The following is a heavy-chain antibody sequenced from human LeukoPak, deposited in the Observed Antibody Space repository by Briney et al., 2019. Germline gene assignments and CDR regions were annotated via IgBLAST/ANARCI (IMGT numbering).Heavy chain of an antibody. CDR2: INHSGST. J-gene: IGHJ4*02. V-gene: IGHV4-34*01. Sequence: SETLSLTCAVYGGSFSVYYWSWIRQPPGKGLEWIGEINHSGSTNYNPSLKSRVTISVDTSKNQFSLKLSSVTAADTAVYYCARGPDYYDSSAIGGYFDYWGQGTLVTVSS. CDR3: ARGPDYYDSSAIGGYFDY. CDR1: GGSFSVYY. D-gene: IGHD3-22*01.